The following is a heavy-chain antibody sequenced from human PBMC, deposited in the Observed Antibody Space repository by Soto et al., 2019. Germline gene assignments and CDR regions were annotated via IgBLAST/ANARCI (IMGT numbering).Heavy chain of an antibody. CDR2: INHSGST. Sequence: SETLSLTCGVYGGSFSGYYWSWIRQPPGKGLEWIGEINHSGSTKYNPSLKSRVTILVDTSKNQFSLKLSSVTAADTAVYYCASQRAVAAVFDYWGRGTLVTVSS. V-gene: IGHV4-34*01. J-gene: IGHJ4*02. CDR3: ASQRAVAAVFDY. D-gene: IGHD2-15*01. CDR1: GGSFSGYY.